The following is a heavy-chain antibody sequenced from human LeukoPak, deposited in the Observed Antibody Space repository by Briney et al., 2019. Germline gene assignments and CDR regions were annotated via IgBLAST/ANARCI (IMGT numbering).Heavy chain of an antibody. CDR3: AGSWGYRALDT. J-gene: IGHJ3*02. D-gene: IGHD3-16*01. Sequence: GGSLRLSCAASGFIFRNYWMSWVRQAPGKGLEWVANIQQDGSEKSYVDSVKGRFTISRDNARSSLYLQMDSLRAEGTALYYCAGSWGYRALDTWGQGTMVTVSS. CDR2: IQQDGSEK. V-gene: IGHV3-7*01. CDR1: GFIFRNYW.